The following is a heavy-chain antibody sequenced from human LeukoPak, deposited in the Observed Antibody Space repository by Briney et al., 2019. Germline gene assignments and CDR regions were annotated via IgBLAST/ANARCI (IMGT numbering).Heavy chain of an antibody. Sequence: SVKVSCKASGYTFTSYGISWVRQAPGQGLEWMGWISAYNGNTNYAQKLQGRVTMTTDTSTSTAYMELRSLRSDDTAVYYCARDPKWFGELLPYGMDVWGKGTTVTVSS. CDR1: GYTFTSYG. CDR2: ISAYNGNT. J-gene: IGHJ6*04. D-gene: IGHD3-10*01. CDR3: ARDPKWFGELLPYGMDV. V-gene: IGHV1-18*04.